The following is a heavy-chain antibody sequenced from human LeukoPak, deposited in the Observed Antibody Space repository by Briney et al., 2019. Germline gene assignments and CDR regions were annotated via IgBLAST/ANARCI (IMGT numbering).Heavy chain of an antibody. CDR2: IRGSGDST. Sequence: GGSLRLSCAASGFTFSSYTMTWVRQAPGKGLEWVSAIRGSGDSTYHADSVKGRFTISRDNSKNTLFLQMNSLRAEDTAVYYCAREGGPYRPLDYSGQGTLVTVSS. CDR1: GFTFSSYT. CDR3: AREGGPYRPLDY. J-gene: IGHJ4*02. V-gene: IGHV3-23*01.